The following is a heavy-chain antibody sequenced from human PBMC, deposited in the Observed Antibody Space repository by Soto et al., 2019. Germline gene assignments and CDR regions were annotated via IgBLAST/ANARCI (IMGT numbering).Heavy chain of an antibody. J-gene: IGHJ4*02. D-gene: IGHD3-16*01. V-gene: IGHV3-15*07. CDR2: IRSKSRTT. CDR1: GFSFSNAW. Sequence: EVQLVESGGGLVKPGGSLRLSCAASGFSFSNAWMNWVRQAPGKGLEWVGRIRSKSRTTDYAAPVKGRFTISRDDSKNTLYLQMNSLKIEDTAVYFCTTSGNPHVVAHWGQGTLVTVSS. CDR3: TTSGNPHVVAH.